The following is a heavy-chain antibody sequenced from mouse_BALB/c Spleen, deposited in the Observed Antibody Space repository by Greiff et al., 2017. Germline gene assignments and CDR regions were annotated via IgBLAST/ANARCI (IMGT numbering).Heavy chain of an antibody. CDR1: GFTFPSYW. J-gene: IGHJ2*01. CDR2: IDPSDSST. V-gene: IGHV1S127*01. D-gene: IGHD1-1*01. CDR3: TRWSGSSPYFGY. Sequence: VQLHQPGAGLVKPGASVKMSCKASGFTFPSYWMHWVKQSPGQGLEWIGVIDPSDSSTSYNQKFKGKATLTVDTSSNTAYMQLSSLTSEDSAVYYCTRWSGSSPYFGYWGQGTTLTVSS.